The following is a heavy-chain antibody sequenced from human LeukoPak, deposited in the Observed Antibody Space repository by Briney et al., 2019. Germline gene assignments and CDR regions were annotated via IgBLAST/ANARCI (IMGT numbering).Heavy chain of an antibody. CDR2: INPNSGGT. CDR3: ARGEWLVLGDH. D-gene: IGHD3-3*01. Sequence: GASVKVSCKASGYNFNAYYMHWVRQAPGQGLEWMGWINPNSGGTNYAQKFQGRVTLTRDTSINTVYMEVNRLTSDDTVVYYCARGEWLVLGDHWGQGTPVTASS. CDR1: GYNFNAYY. V-gene: IGHV1-2*02. J-gene: IGHJ4*02.